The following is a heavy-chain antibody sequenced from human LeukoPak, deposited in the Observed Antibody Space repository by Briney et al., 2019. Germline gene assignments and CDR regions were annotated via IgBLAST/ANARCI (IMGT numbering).Heavy chain of an antibody. CDR2: ISSGSSTI. V-gene: IGHV3-48*01. D-gene: IGHD3-22*01. CDR1: GFTFSSYS. J-gene: IGHJ4*02. Sequence: PGGSLRLSCAASGFTFSSYSMNWVRQAPGKGLEWVSYISSGSSTIYYADSVKGRFTISRDNAKNSLYLQMNSLRAEDTAVYYCARDGPPSYYYDSSGYYGMWDWGQGTLVTVSS. CDR3: ARDGPPSYYYDSSGYYGMWD.